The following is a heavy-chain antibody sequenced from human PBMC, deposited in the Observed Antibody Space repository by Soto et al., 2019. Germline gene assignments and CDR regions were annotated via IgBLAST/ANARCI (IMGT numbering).Heavy chain of an antibody. J-gene: IGHJ4*02. CDR1: GGSISSCY. D-gene: IGHD1-26*01. CDR3: ARPSGSYLYYFDY. Sequence: PSETLSLTCTVSGGSISSCYWGWIRQPPGKGLEWIGSIYYSGGTYYSPSLKSRVTMSVDTSKNQFSLKLSSVTAADTAVYYCARPSGSYLYYFDYWGRGTLVTSPQ. V-gene: IGHV4-39*01. CDR2: IYYSGGT.